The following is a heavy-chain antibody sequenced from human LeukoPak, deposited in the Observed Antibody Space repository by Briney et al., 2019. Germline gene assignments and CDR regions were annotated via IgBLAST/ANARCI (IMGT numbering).Heavy chain of an antibody. D-gene: IGHD4-11*01. Sequence: PSETLSLTCGLFGRSIIGYHWNWIRQSPGKGLEWIGEINHSGSANYNLSFKSRVTISLDTSKNQFSLELRSVTAADTAVYYCARDPTTVVSVPYYFDDWGQGTLVTVSS. CDR1: GRSIIGYH. CDR2: INHSGSA. J-gene: IGHJ4*02. V-gene: IGHV4-34*01. CDR3: ARDPTTVVSVPYYFDD.